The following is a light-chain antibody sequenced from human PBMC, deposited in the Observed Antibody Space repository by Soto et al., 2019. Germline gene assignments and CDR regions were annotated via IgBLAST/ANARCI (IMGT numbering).Light chain of an antibody. V-gene: IGLV2-14*01. CDR3: SSYTSSSTPAV. J-gene: IGLJ7*01. Sequence: QSALTQPASVSGSPGQSITISCTGTSSDVGGYNYVSGNQQHPGKAPKLMIYDVSNRPSGVSNRFSGSKSGNTASLTISGLQAEDEAGYCCSSYTSSSTPAVFGGGTQLTVL. CDR2: DVS. CDR1: SSDVGGYNY.